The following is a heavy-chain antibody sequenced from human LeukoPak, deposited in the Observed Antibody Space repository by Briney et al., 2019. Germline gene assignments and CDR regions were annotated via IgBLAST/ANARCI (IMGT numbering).Heavy chain of an antibody. CDR1: GFTFSSYS. D-gene: IGHD6-19*01. J-gene: IGHJ4*02. V-gene: IGHV3-48*01. CDR3: VKHGYSSGWPQVPSDY. Sequence: GGSLRLSCAASGFTFSSYSMTWVRQAPGMGLEWISYIWDSGTPIYYADSVKGRFTISRDNSKNTLNLQMNSLRVEDTAVYYCVKHGYSSGWPQVPSDYWGQGTLVTVSS. CDR2: IWDSGTPI.